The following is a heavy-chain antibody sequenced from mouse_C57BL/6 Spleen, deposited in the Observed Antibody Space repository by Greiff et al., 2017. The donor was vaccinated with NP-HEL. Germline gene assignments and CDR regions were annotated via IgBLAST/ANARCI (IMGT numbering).Heavy chain of an antibody. D-gene: IGHD4-1*01. CDR1: GYTFTSYW. CDR3: ARGENWFYWYFDV. CDR2: IYPGSGST. J-gene: IGHJ1*03. Sequence: VQLQQPGAELVKPGASVKMSCKASGYTFTSYWITWVKQRPGQGLAWIGDIYPGSGSTNYNEKFKSKATLTVDTSSSTAYMQLSSLTSEDSAVYYCARGENWFYWYFDVWGTGTTVTVSS. V-gene: IGHV1-55*01.